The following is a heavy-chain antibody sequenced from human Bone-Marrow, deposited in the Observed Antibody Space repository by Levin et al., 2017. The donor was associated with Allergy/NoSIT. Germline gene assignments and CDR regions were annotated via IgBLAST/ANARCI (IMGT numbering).Heavy chain of an antibody. CDR2: FNYSGST. J-gene: IGHJ4*02. Sequence: SETLSLTCTVSGGSLTSSNHYWGWIRQPPGKGLEWIGSFNYSGSTYYNPSLDSRVTTSVDTSQTPFSLTPNSVTAADTAVCYCAGHFCGRESYRSHFDYWSQGTLVTVSS. CDR3: AGHFCGRESYRSHFDY. V-gene: IGHV4-39*01. D-gene: IGHD1-26*01. CDR1: GGSLTSSNHY.